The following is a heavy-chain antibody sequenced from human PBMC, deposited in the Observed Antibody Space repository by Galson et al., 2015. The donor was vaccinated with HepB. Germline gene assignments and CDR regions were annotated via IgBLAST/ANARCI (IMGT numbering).Heavy chain of an antibody. Sequence: PALVKPTQTLTLTCTFSGFSLNTHGMCVSWIRQPPGKALEWLALIDWDGDKDYSTSLRTRLTISKDTSKNQVVLTITNVDPVDTATYYCARLQYRGGSGWLGLDYWGQGTLVTVSS. V-gene: IGHV2-70*01. D-gene: IGHD6-19*01. CDR3: ARLQYRGGSGWLGLDY. J-gene: IGHJ4*02. CDR1: GFSLNTHGMC. CDR2: IDWDGDK.